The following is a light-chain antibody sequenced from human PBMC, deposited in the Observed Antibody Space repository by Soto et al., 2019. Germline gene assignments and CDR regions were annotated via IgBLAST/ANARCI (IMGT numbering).Light chain of an antibody. J-gene: IGKJ5*01. Sequence: DINMTQSPSSLSASVGDRVTITCQASQYISNFLNWYQQKPGKAPKLLIYDASNLETGVPSRFSGSGSGTDFTFTISSLQPEDIATYYCQQYDNPPITFGQGTRLEIQ. CDR2: DAS. CDR1: QYISNF. CDR3: QQYDNPPIT. V-gene: IGKV1-33*01.